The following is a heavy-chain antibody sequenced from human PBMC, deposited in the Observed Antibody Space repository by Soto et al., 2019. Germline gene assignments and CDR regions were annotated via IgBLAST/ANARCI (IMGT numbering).Heavy chain of an antibody. J-gene: IGHJ6*02. D-gene: IGHD1-26*01. CDR3: AREVGAITRYYGMDV. CDR1: GFTFSSYA. V-gene: IGHV3-30-3*01. Sequence: HVQLVETGGGLVQPGRSLRRACAASGFTFSSYAMHWVRQAPGKGLEWVAVISYDGSNKYYADSVKGRFTISRDNSKNTLYLQMNSLRAEDTAVYYCAREVGAITRYYGMDVWGQGTTVTVSS. CDR2: ISYDGSNK.